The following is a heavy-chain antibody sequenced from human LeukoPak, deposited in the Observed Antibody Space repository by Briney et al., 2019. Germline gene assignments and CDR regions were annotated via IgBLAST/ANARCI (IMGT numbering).Heavy chain of an antibody. D-gene: IGHD3-3*01. CDR2: ISGSGGST. J-gene: IGHJ5*02. CDR3: AKSDYDFGNWFDL. CDR1: GFTFSSYA. Sequence: GGSLRLSCAASGFTFSSYAMSWVRQAPGKGLEWVSAISGSGGSTYYADSVKGRFTISRDNSKHTLYLQMNSLRAEDTAVYYCAKSDYDFGNWFDLGGQGTLVTVSS. V-gene: IGHV3-23*01.